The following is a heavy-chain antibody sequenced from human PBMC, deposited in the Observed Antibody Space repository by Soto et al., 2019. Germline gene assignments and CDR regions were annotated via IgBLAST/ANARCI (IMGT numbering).Heavy chain of an antibody. Sequence: PGGSLRLSCAASGFTFSSYVMHWVRQAPGKGLEWVAVISYDGINKYYADSVKGRFTISRDNSKNTLYLQMNSLRAEDTAVYYCLKDHDYGHEYYLDYWGQGTLVTVSS. CDR3: LKDHDYGHEYYLDY. CDR2: ISYDGINK. D-gene: IGHD4-17*01. CDR1: GFTFSSYV. J-gene: IGHJ4*02. V-gene: IGHV3-30*18.